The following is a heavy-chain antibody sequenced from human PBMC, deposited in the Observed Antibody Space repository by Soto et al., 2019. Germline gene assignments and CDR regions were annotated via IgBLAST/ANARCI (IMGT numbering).Heavy chain of an antibody. J-gene: IGHJ3*02. Sequence: APSLEVFCKASGGTFSSYTISWVRQAPGQGLEGMGRIIPILGIANYAQKFQGRVTITADKSTSTAYMELSSLRSEDTAVYYCASTASIAAAKVGDAFDIWGQGTMVTVSS. CDR3: ASTASIAAAKVGDAFDI. V-gene: IGHV1-69*02. CDR1: GGTFSSYT. CDR2: IIPILGIA. D-gene: IGHD6-13*01.